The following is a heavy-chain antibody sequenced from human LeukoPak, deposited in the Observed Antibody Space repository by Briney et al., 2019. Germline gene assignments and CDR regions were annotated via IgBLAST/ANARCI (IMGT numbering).Heavy chain of an antibody. D-gene: IGHD4-11*01. CDR1: GGSISSYY. Sequence: PSETLSLTCTVSGGSISSYYWSWIWQPPGKGLEWIGYIYYSGSTNYNPSLKSRVTISVDTSKNQFSLKLSSVTAADTAVCYCARVGDDYSNYYFDYWGQGTLVTVSS. CDR2: IYYSGST. J-gene: IGHJ4*02. CDR3: ARVGDDYSNYYFDY. V-gene: IGHV4-59*01.